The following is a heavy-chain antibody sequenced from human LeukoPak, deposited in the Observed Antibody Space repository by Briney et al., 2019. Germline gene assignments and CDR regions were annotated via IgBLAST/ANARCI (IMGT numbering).Heavy chain of an antibody. CDR1: GFTFSSYS. J-gene: IGHJ3*02. CDR2: ISSSSSTI. Sequence: PGGSLRLSCAASGFTFSSYSMNWVRQAPGKGLEWVSYISSSSSTIYYADSVKGRFTISRDNAKNSLYLQMNSLRAEDTAVYYCARTTTVVTRDAFDIWGQGTMVTVSS. D-gene: IGHD4-23*01. V-gene: IGHV3-48*01. CDR3: ARTTTVVTRDAFDI.